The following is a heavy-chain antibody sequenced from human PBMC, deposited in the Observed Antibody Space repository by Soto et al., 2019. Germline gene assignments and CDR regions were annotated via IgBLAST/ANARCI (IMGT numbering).Heavy chain of an antibody. CDR2: ISFDGSNE. V-gene: IGHV3-30*18. Sequence: HVQLVESGGGVVQPGRSLRLSCAVTGVTFSDYAMHWVRQAPGKGLEWVAVISFDGSNEYYADSVKGRFTISRDNIKNTLHLQMNSLRVEGTAVYYCAKALRGGCDYWGQGTLVTVSS. D-gene: IGHD3-10*01. CDR3: AKALRGGCDY. CDR1: GVTFSDYA. J-gene: IGHJ4*02.